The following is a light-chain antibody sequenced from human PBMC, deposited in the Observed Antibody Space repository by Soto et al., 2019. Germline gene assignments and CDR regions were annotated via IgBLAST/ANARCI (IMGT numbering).Light chain of an antibody. J-gene: IGLJ3*02. CDR1: SSDVGGYNY. CDR3: CSYAGSYTWV. Sequence: QSALTQPRSVSGSPGQSVTISCTGTSSDVGGYNYVSWYQQHPGKAPKLMIYDVSKRPSGVPDRFSGSKSANTASLTISGLQGEDEADYYCCSYAGSYTWVFGGGTKLTVL. V-gene: IGLV2-11*01. CDR2: DVS.